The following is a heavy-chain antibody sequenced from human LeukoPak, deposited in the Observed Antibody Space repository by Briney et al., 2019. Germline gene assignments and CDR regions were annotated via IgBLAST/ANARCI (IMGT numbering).Heavy chain of an antibody. CDR2: INPSGGST. Sequence: GASVKVSCKASGYTFTSYYMHWVRQAPRQGLEWMGIINPSGGSTSYAQKFQGRVTMTRDTSTSTVYMELSSLRSEDTAVYYCARDQGVNYWFDPWGQGTLVTVSS. V-gene: IGHV1-46*01. CDR3: ARDQGVNYWFDP. CDR1: GYTFTSYY. J-gene: IGHJ5*02. D-gene: IGHD1-7*01.